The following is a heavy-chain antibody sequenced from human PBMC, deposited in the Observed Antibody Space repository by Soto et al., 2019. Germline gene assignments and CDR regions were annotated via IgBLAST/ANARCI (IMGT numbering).Heavy chain of an antibody. Sequence: GASVKVSCKASGYTFTGYYMHWVRQAPGQGLEWMGWINPNSGGTNYAQKFQGWVTMTRDTSISTAYMELSRLRSDDTAVYYCARGVSLRAYGDNWFDPWGQGTLVTVSS. CDR2: INPNSGGT. V-gene: IGHV1-2*04. D-gene: IGHD4-17*01. CDR1: GYTFTGYY. J-gene: IGHJ5*02. CDR3: ARGVSLRAYGDNWFDP.